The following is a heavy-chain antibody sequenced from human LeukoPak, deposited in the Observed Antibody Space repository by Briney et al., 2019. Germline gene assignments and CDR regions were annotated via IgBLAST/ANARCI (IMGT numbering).Heavy chain of an antibody. CDR3: ARATPTISNWFDP. V-gene: IGHV1-18*01. CDR1: GYTFTSYG. D-gene: IGHD5-12*01. CDR2: ISAYNGNT. J-gene: IGHJ5*02. Sequence: ASVKLSRKASGYTFTSYGISWGRQAPGQGREGMGWISAYNGNTNYAQKLQCRVTMTTDTSTSTAYMELRSLRSDGTAVYYCARATPTISNWFDPWGQGTLVTVSS.